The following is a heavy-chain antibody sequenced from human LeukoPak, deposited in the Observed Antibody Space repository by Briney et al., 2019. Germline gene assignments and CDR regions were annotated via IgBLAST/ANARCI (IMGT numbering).Heavy chain of an antibody. Sequence: GGSLRLSCAASGFTFSSYAMSWVRQAPGKGLEWVSVIYSGGSTYYADSVKGRFTISRDNSKNTLYLQMNSLRAEDTAVYYCAREGIAARPEYYFDYWGQGTLVTVSS. D-gene: IGHD6-6*01. CDR1: GFTFSSYA. CDR3: AREGIAARPEYYFDY. CDR2: IYSGGST. V-gene: IGHV3-53*01. J-gene: IGHJ4*02.